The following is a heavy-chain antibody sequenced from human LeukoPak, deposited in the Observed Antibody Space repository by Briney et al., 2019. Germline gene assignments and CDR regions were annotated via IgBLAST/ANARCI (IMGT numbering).Heavy chain of an antibody. D-gene: IGHD2-21*02. CDR1: GFTFSNYV. Sequence: PGGSLRLSCAASGFTFSNYVMIWVRQAPGKGLEWVSAISGTGANTFYADSVKGRFTMSRDNPKNMLYLQMNSLRAEDTAVYFCARDRSSVTAWVDYWGQGTLVTVSS. V-gene: IGHV3-23*01. CDR3: ARDRSSVTAWVDY. CDR2: ISGTGANT. J-gene: IGHJ4*02.